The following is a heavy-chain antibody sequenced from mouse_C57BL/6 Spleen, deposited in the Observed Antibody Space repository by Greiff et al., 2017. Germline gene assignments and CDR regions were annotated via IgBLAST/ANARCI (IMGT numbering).Heavy chain of an antibody. V-gene: IGHV5-2*01. J-gene: IGHJ4*01. Sequence: EVKLMESGGGLVQPGESLTLSCESNEYEFPSHDMSWVRKTPEKRLELVAAINSDGGSTYYPDTMERRFIIARDNTKKTLYLQMSSLRSEDTALYYCARHDGYSYARDYWGQRTSVTVSS. CDR1: EYEFPSHD. D-gene: IGHD2-3*01. CDR3: ARHDGYSYARDY. CDR2: INSDGGST.